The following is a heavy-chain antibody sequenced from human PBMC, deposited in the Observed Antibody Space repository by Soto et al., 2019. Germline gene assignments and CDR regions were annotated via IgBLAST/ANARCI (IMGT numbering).Heavy chain of an antibody. CDR1: GYTFTSYG. V-gene: IGHV1-18*01. Sequence: QVQLVQSGAEVKKPGASVKVSCKASGYTFTSYGISWVRQAPGQGLEWMGWISAYNGNTNYAQKLQGRVTMTTDTSTSTDYMELRSLRSDDTAVYYCARVVNPGGSTYYYYGMDVWGQGTTVTVSS. CDR3: ARVVNPGGSTYYYYGMDV. D-gene: IGHD1-26*01. J-gene: IGHJ6*02. CDR2: ISAYNGNT.